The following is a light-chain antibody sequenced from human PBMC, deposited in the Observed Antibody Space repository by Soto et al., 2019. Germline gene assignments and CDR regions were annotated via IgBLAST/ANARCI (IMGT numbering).Light chain of an antibody. CDR1: QSVSSSH. Sequence: EVELTQSPGTLSLSPGERATLSCRASQSVSSSHLAWYQQKRGQAPRLLIYDTSTRATGIPDRFSGSGSGTAFSLTISGLEREAFAVYHCQQYGASPWTFGQGTKVEVK. CDR2: DTS. CDR3: QQYGASPWT. J-gene: IGKJ1*01. V-gene: IGKV3-20*01.